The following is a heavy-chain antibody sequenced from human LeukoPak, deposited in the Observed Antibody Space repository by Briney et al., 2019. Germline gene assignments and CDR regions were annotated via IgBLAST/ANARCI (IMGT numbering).Heavy chain of an antibody. CDR1: GGSISNSTYF. D-gene: IGHD2-8*01. J-gene: IGHJ3*01. CDR3: ARGCTACLDGFDL. V-gene: IGHV4-39*01. CDR2: IYYSGNT. Sequence: SETPSLTCTVSGGSISNSTYFWGWIRQPPRKGLEWIGSIYYSGNTYYNPSLKSRLTISVDTSKSQFSLRLSSVTAADTTVYYCARGCTACLDGFDLWGQGTMVSVSS.